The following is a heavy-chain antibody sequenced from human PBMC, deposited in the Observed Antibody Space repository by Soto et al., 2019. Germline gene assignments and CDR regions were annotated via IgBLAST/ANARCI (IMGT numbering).Heavy chain of an antibody. CDR2: MYNTGKT. CDR1: GFTVNNDY. J-gene: IGHJ4*02. V-gene: IGHV3-66*01. Sequence: PGGSLRLSCAISGFTVNNDYMSWVRQAPGKGLEWVSVMYNTGKTEYADSVRGRFTVSRDAFRNMLYLQMNSLRAEDTGVYYCTRDSSYYGAGRGVLDYWGPGTLVTVSS. D-gene: IGHD3-10*01. CDR3: TRDSSYYGAGRGVLDY.